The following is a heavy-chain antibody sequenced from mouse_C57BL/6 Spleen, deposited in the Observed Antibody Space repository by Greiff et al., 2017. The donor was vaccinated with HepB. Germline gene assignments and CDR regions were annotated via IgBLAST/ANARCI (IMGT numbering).Heavy chain of an antibody. V-gene: IGHV1-55*01. CDR2: IYPGSGST. Sequence: QVQLQQPGAELVKPGASVKMSCKASGYTFTSYWITWVKQRPGQGLEWIGDIYPGSGSTNYNEKFKSKATLTVDTSSSTAYMQLSSLTSEDSAVYYCARTYDYITRAMDYWGQGTSVTVSS. J-gene: IGHJ4*01. CDR3: ARTYDYITRAMDY. CDR1: GYTFTSYW. D-gene: IGHD2-4*01.